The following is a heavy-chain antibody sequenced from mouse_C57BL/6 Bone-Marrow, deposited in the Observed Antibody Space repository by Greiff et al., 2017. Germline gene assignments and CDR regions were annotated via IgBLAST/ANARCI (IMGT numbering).Heavy chain of an antibody. CDR3: ALDGYYVGFAY. Sequence: DVQLQEPGAELVKPGASVKLSCTASGFNIKDYYMHLVKQRTEQGLEWIGRIDPEDGETKYAPQFQGKATITADTSSNTAYLQLSSLTSEDTAVYYCALDGYYVGFAYWGQGTLVTVAA. V-gene: IGHV14-2*01. CDR2: IDPEDGET. D-gene: IGHD2-3*01. CDR1: GFNIKDYY. J-gene: IGHJ3*01.